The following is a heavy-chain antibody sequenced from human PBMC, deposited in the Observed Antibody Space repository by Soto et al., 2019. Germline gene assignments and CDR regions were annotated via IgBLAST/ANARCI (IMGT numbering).Heavy chain of an antibody. D-gene: IGHD6-19*01. CDR3: ASPSILLGWSAIGFLAY. CDR2: FDPEDGET. CDR1: GYTLTELS. J-gene: IGHJ4*02. V-gene: IGHV1-24*01. Sequence: ASVKVSCKVSGYTLTELSMHWVRQAPGKGLEWMGGFDPEDGETIYAQKFQGRVTMTEDTSTDTAYMELSSLRSEDTAVYYCASPSILLGWSAIGFLAYWGQGTLVTVSS.